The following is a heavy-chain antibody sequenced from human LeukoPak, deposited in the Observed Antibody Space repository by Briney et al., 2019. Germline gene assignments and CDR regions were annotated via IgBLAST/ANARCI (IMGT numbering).Heavy chain of an antibody. CDR3: AKDRGYSSSWYSSDY. CDR1: GYTFINYY. Sequence: ASVKVSCKASGYTFINYYMHWVRQAPGQGLEWMGIVNPNDGSTSYAQKFQGRVTMTRETSTSTVYMELNSLRAEDTAVYYCAKDRGYSSSWYSSDYWGQGTLVTVSS. D-gene: IGHD6-13*01. J-gene: IGHJ4*02. CDR2: VNPNDGST. V-gene: IGHV1-46*01.